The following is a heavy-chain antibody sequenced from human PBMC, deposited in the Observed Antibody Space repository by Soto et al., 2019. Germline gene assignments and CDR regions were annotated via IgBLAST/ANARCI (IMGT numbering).Heavy chain of an antibody. CDR2: IYHSGST. J-gene: IGHJ6*02. Sequence: SETLYLTCAVSGGSIRSGGYSWSWFRQPPGKGLEWIGYIYHSGSTYYNPSLKSRVTISVDRSKNQFSLKLSSVTAADTAVYYCAREGRTGGPYYYYYGMDVWGQGTTVS. V-gene: IGHV4-30-2*01. CDR3: AREGRTGGPYYYYYGMDV. CDR1: GGSIRSGGYS.